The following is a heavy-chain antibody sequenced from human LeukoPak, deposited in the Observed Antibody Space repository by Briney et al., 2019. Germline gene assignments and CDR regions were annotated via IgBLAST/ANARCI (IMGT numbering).Heavy chain of an antibody. V-gene: IGHV3-30-3*01. J-gene: IGHJ6*02. CDR1: GFTFSSYA. Sequence: GGSLRLSCAASGFTFSSYAMHWVRQAPGKGLEWVAVISYDGSNKYHADSVKGRFTISGDNSKNTLFLQMNSLRAEDTAVYYCARDGRFRGITIFGVVYGMDVWGQGTTVTVSS. CDR3: ARDGRFRGITIFGVVYGMDV. D-gene: IGHD3-3*01. CDR2: ISYDGSNK.